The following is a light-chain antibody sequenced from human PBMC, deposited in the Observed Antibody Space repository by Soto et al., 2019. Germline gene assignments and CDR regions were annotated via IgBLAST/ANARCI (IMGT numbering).Light chain of an antibody. CDR3: QNHGTT. Sequence: EILMTQCPATLSVSPGKRATVSCRASESVSNKLAWYQQKPGQAPRLLIYAASSRATGIPDRFSGGGSGTDFTLTISRLEPEDSAVYYCQNHGTTFGQGTRLEIK. J-gene: IGKJ5*01. CDR1: ESVSNK. CDR2: AAS. V-gene: IGKV3-20*01.